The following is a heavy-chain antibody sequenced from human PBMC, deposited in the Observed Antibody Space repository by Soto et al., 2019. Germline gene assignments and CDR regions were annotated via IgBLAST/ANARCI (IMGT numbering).Heavy chain of an antibody. D-gene: IGHD3-3*01. Sequence: QVQLVQSGAEVRKPGSSVKVSCKAPGGTFSTYIISWVRQAPGQGLEWMGRIIPIPDITNYAQTFQGRVTVTADRSTSTAYMELTSLKSEDTAVYYCARDRITTRGDAFGLWGQGTMVTVSS. CDR1: GGTFSTYI. V-gene: IGHV1-69*08. CDR3: ARDRITTRGDAFGL. J-gene: IGHJ3*01. CDR2: IIPIPDIT.